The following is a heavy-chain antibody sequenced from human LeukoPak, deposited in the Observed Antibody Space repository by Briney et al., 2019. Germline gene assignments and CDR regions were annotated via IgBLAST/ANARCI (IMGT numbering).Heavy chain of an antibody. J-gene: IGHJ6*03. D-gene: IGHD6-13*01. CDR1: VYTLTELS. CDR3: ATGGRQQLVLGGYYMDV. Sequence: ASVRVSCKVSVYTLTELSMHWVRQAPGKGLEWMGGFDPEDGETIYAQKFQGRVTMTEDTTTDTAYMELSSLRSEDTAVYYCATGGRQQLVLGGYYMDVWGKGTTVTVSS. V-gene: IGHV1-24*01. CDR2: FDPEDGET.